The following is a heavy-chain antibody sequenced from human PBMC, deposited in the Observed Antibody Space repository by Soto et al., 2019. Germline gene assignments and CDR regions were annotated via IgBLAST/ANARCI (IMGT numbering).Heavy chain of an antibody. CDR3: ARDIAAAGIYYGMDV. Sequence: QVQLVESGGGVVQPGRSLRLSCAASGFTFSSYGMHWVRQAPGKGLEWVAVIWYDGSNKYYADSVKGRFTISRDNSKNTLYLQMNSLRAEDTAVYYCARDIAAAGIYYGMDVWGQGTTVTVSS. CDR1: GFTFSSYG. CDR2: IWYDGSNK. V-gene: IGHV3-33*01. D-gene: IGHD6-13*01. J-gene: IGHJ6*02.